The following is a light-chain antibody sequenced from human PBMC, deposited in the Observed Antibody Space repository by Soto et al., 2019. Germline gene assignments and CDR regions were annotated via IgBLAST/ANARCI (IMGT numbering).Light chain of an antibody. CDR2: DVS. V-gene: IGLV2-14*03. J-gene: IGLJ1*01. CDR1: SSDVGGYDY. Sequence: QSALTQPASVSGSPGQSITISCTGTSSDVGGYDYVSWYQHHPGKAPKLMIYDVSNRPSGVSNRFSGSKSGNTACLTSSGLQAEDEADCNRSSFTSSSLYVFGTGTKLTVL. CDR3: SSFTSSSLYV.